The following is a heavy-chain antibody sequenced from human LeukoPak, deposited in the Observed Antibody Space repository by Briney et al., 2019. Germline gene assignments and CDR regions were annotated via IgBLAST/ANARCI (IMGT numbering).Heavy chain of an antibody. D-gene: IGHD3-22*01. Sequence: SQTLSLTCSVSGGSISGAYYWSWIRQHPGKGLEYFGYIYYSGTTYYNPSLQSRVTISVDTSKNQFSLKLSSVTAADTAVYFCARGPPTDYYDSSGFYYVFDYWGQGTLVTVSS. V-gene: IGHV4-31*03. CDR2: IYYSGTT. CDR1: GGSISGAYY. CDR3: ARGPPTDYYDSSGFYYVFDY. J-gene: IGHJ4*02.